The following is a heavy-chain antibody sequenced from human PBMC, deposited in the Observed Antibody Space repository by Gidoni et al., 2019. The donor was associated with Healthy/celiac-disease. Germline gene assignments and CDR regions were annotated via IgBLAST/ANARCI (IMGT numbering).Heavy chain of an antibody. CDR2: IYYSGST. J-gene: IGHJ4*02. Sequence: QLQLQESGPGLVKPSETLSLTCTVSGGSISSSSYYWGWIRQPPGKGLEWIGGIYYSGSTYDNPSLKSRVTISVDTSKNQFSLKLSSVTAADTAVYYCARRDDSSGYYYPDYFDYWGQGTLVTVSS. CDR3: ARRDDSSGYYYPDYFDY. CDR1: GGSISSSSYY. D-gene: IGHD3-22*01. V-gene: IGHV4-39*01.